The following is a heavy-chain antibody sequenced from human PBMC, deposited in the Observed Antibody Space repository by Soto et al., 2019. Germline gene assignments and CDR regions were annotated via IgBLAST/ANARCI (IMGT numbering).Heavy chain of an antibody. CDR3: TRGGGNQLGDCYDN. CDR1: GFTFSSYT. D-gene: IGHD2-21*02. V-gene: IGHV3-30*04. Sequence: QVQLVESGGGVVQPGRSLRLSCAASGFTFSSYTMHWVRQAPGKGLEWVALIYYDGSQKYYADSVKGRFTISRDNSKKMMKLDMNSLRTEDTAVYYCTRGGGNQLGDCYDNWGQGTLVTVSS. J-gene: IGHJ4*02. CDR2: IYYDGSQK.